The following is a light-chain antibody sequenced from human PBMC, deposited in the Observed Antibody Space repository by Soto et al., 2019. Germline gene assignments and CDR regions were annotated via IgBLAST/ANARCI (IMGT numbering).Light chain of an antibody. CDR3: QQYGSSGT. CDR1: QSVSNNY. J-gene: IGKJ1*01. V-gene: IGKV3-20*01. CDR2: GAS. Sequence: EIVLTQSSGTLSLYPGERATLSCRASQSVSNNYLAWYQQKPGQAPRLLIYGASNRATGIPDRFSGSGSGTDFTLTISRLEPEDFAVYYCQQYGSSGTFGQGTKVDIK.